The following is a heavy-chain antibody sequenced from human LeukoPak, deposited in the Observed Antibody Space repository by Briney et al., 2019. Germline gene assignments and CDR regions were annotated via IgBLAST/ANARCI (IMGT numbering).Heavy chain of an antibody. CDR1: GFTFSSYW. D-gene: IGHD6-13*01. CDR3: ARAGISSSWVYYYYYYMDV. Sequence: GGSLRLSCAVSGFTFSSYWMHWVRQAPGKGLVWVSRINSDGSSTSYADSVKGRFTISRDNAKNTLYLQMNSLRAEDTAVYYCARAGISSSWVYYYYYYMDVWGKGTTVTVSS. CDR2: INSDGSST. J-gene: IGHJ6*03. V-gene: IGHV3-74*01.